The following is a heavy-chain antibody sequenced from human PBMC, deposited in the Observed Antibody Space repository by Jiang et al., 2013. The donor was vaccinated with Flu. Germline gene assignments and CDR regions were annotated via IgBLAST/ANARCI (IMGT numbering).Heavy chain of an antibody. J-gene: IGHJ6*02. Sequence: IIYPGDSDTRYSPSFQGQVTISADKSISTAYLQWSSLKASDTAMYYCARGGSRWYYYDMDVWGQGTTVTVSS. CDR3: ARGGSRWYYYDMDV. V-gene: IGHV5-51*01. D-gene: IGHD6-13*01. CDR2: IYPGDSDT.